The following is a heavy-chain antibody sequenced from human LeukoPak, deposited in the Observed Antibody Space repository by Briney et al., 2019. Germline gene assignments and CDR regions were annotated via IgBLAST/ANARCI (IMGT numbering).Heavy chain of an antibody. D-gene: IGHD6-13*01. J-gene: IGHJ4*02. CDR2: IYYSGST. Sequence: SENLSLTCTVSGASFSSSTYYWGWIRQPPGKGLEWIGSIYYSGSTYNNPSLKSRVTMSVDTSKNQFSLKLSSVTAADTAVYYCARHAGGISATGTRPFDYWGQGTLVTVSS. CDR1: GASFSSSTYY. CDR3: ARHAGGISATGTRPFDY. V-gene: IGHV4-39*01.